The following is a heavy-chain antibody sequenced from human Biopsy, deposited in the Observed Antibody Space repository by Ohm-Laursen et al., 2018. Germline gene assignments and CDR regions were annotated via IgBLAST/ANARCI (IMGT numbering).Heavy chain of an antibody. D-gene: IGHD2/OR15-2a*01. CDR2: ISDRGTT. J-gene: IGHJ6*02. CDR3: ARATNSTGWPYYYFYGMDV. Sequence: PGTLSLTCTVSGGSMSGDYWSWIRQSPRKGLEWIGHISDRGTTNSNPSLKSRVTISVDTSKNQFSLRLNSVTAADTAVYYCARATNSTGWPYYYFYGMDVWGQGTTVTVSS. CDR1: GGSMSGDY. V-gene: IGHV4-59*01.